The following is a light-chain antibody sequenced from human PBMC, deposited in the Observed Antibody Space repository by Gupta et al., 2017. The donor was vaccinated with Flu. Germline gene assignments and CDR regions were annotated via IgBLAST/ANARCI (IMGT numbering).Light chain of an antibody. J-gene: IGLJ2*01. Sequence: GQAAKSTCGGDNMGKRNGQWYKQKHGQAPVRLVSDDSDRPSGITARLFCCNSGNTATPPISSVAAGDEDDDYCHVWETSSNHLVFGGGTKLTVL. CDR2: DDS. CDR3: HVWETSSNHLV. V-gene: IGLV3-21*02. CDR1: NMGKRN.